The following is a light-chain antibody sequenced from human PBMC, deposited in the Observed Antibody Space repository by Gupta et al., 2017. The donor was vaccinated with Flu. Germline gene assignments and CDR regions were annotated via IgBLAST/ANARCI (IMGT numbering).Light chain of an antibody. CDR2: AAS. CDR3: QQSYSSPYS. J-gene: IGKJ2*03. Sequence: DIQMPQSPSSMSASVGDRVTVTCRASQSISSYLNWYQQKPGKAPKLLIHAASSLQSGVPSRFSGSGSGTDFTLTISSLQPEDFATYHCQQSYSSPYSFGQGTKLEIK. V-gene: IGKV1-39*01. CDR1: QSISSY.